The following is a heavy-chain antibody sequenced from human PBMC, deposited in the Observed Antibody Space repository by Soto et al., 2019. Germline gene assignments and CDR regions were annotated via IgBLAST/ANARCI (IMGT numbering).Heavy chain of an antibody. CDR3: ARPQWSDGWYGGWFDP. J-gene: IGHJ5*02. CDR1: GGSISSSSYY. V-gene: IGHV4-39*01. Sequence: SETLSLTCTVSGGSISSSSYYWGWIRQPPGKGLEWIGSIYYSGSTYYNPSLKSRVTISVDTSKNQFSLKLSSVTAADTAVYYCARPQWSDGWYGGWFDPWGQGTLVTVSS. CDR2: IYYSGST. D-gene: IGHD6-19*01.